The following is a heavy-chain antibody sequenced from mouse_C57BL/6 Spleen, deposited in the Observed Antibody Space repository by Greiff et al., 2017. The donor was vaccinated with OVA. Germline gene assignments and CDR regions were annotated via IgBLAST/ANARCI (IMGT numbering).Heavy chain of an antibody. J-gene: IGHJ2*01. D-gene: IGHD2-4*01. CDR2: IYPGSGNT. Sequence: QVQLQQSGPELVKPGASVKISCKASGYSFTSYYIHWVKQRPGQGLEWIGWIYPGSGNTKYNEKFKGKATLTADTSSSTAYMQLSILTSEDSAVYYCAREIYYEYYFDYWGQGTTLTVSS. CDR1: GYSFTSYY. V-gene: IGHV1-66*01. CDR3: AREIYYEYYFDY.